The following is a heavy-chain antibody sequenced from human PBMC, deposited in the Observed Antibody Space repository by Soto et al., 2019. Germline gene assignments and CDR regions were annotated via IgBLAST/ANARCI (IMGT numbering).Heavy chain of an antibody. CDR1: GGSISSYY. J-gene: IGHJ4*02. D-gene: IGHD3-22*01. V-gene: IGHV4-59*01. Sequence: SETLSLTCTVSGGSISSYYWSWIRQPPGKGLECIGYFYYTTTNYNPSLKSRVTISVDTSKNQFALKLSSVITADTAVYYCARGSYDSSVYYYEPFDSWGQGTLVTVSS. CDR3: ARGSYDSSVYYYEPFDS. CDR2: FYYTTT.